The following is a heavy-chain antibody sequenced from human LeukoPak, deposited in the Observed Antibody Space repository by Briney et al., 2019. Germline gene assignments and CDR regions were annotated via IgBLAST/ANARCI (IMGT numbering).Heavy chain of an antibody. J-gene: IGHJ3*02. CDR2: ISGSGGST. D-gene: IGHD4-17*01. Sequence: PGGSLRLSCAASGFTFSSYAMSWVRQAPGKGLEWVSAISGSGGSTYYADSVKGRFTISRDNSKNTLYLQMNSLRAEDTAVYYCAKDRPTVTRLYDAFDTWGQGTMVTVSS. CDR1: GFTFSSYA. V-gene: IGHV3-23*01. CDR3: AKDRPTVTRLYDAFDT.